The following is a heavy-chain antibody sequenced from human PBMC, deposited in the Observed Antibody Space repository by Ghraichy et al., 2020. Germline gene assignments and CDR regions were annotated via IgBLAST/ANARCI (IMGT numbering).Heavy chain of an antibody. Sequence: GGSLRLSCAASGFTFSSYGMHWVRQAPGKGLEWVAFIRYDGSNKYYADSVKGRFTISRDNSKNTLYLQMNSLRAEDTAVYYCAKDFTMVLRGYSGYDYPGDYWGQGTLVTVSS. CDR2: IRYDGSNK. V-gene: IGHV3-30*02. D-gene: IGHD5-12*01. CDR3: AKDFTMVLRGYSGYDYPGDY. CDR1: GFTFSSYG. J-gene: IGHJ4*02.